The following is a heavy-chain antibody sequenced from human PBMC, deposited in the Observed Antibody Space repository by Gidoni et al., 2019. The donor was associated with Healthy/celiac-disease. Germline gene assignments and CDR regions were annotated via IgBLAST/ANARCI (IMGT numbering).Heavy chain of an antibody. CDR1: GFTFSSYA. CDR2: ISGSGGST. V-gene: IGHV3-23*01. CDR3: AKAIHIAARGASAFDI. D-gene: IGHD6-6*01. Sequence: EVQLLESGGGLVQPGGSLRLSCAASGFTFSSYAMSWVRQARGKGLEWVSAISGSGGSTYYADSVKGRFTISRDNSKNTLYLQMNSLRAEDTAVYYCAKAIHIAARGASAFDIWGQGTMVTVSS. J-gene: IGHJ3*02.